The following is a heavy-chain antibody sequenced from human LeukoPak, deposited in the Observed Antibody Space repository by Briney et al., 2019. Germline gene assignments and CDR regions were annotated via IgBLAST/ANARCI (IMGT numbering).Heavy chain of an antibody. CDR1: GGSISSYY. CDR3: ARGSGSYEGSYFDY. D-gene: IGHD1-26*01. CDR2: IYYSGST. V-gene: IGHV4-59*12. Sequence: SETLSLTCTVSGGSISSYYWSWIRQPPGKGLEWIGYIYYSGSTNYNPSLKSRVTISVDRSKNQFSLKLSSVTAADTAVYYCARGSGSYEGSYFDYWGQGTLVTVSS. J-gene: IGHJ4*02.